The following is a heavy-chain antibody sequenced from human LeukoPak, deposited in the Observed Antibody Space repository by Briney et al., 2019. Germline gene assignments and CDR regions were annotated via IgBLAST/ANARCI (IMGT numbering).Heavy chain of an antibody. CDR1: GFTFSSYS. CDR2: ISSSSSYI. D-gene: IGHD5-24*01. CDR3: ARGRDGYDGDY. J-gene: IGHJ4*02. V-gene: IGHV3-21*01. Sequence: GGSLRLSCAASGFTFSSYSMNWVRQAPGKGLEWVSSISSSSSYIYYADSVKGRFTISRDNAKNSLYLQISSLRAEDTAVYYCARGRDGYDGDYWGQGTLVTVSS.